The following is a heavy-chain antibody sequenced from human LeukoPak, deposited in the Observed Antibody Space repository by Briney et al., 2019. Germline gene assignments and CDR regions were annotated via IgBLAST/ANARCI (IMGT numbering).Heavy chain of an antibody. CDR3: ARPNGSGSSGRYKEYYFDY. CDR1: GYSFTSYW. V-gene: IGHV5-51*01. Sequence: GESLKISCKGSGYSFTSYWIGWVRQMPGKGLEWMGIIYPGDSDTRYSPSFQGQVTISADKSISTAYLQWSSLKASDTAIYYCARPNGSGSSGRYKEYYFDYWGQGTLVTVSS. J-gene: IGHJ4*02. D-gene: IGHD1-26*01. CDR2: IYPGDSDT.